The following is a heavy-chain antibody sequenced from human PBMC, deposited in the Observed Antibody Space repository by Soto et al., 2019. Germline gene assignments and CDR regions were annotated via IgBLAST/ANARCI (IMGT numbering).Heavy chain of an antibody. CDR2: IYDSGST. CDR3: ARSSMVTVDYFDC. Sequence: LSLTCSVSGDSLKNHYWAWIRHSPGKGLEWIGNIYDSGSTNYSPALKSRVSMSVDTSKNLFSLKMNSVTAADTAVYYCARSSMVTVDYFDCWGQGTVVTVSS. J-gene: IGHJ4*02. CDR1: GDSLKNHY. D-gene: IGHD5-18*01. V-gene: IGHV4-59*11.